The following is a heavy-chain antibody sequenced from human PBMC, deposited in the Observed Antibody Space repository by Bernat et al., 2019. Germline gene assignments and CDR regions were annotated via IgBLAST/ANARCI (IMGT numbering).Heavy chain of an antibody. D-gene: IGHD1-26*01. CDR1: GFTFNNAW. J-gene: IGHJ4*02. CDR3: TTGGWDLRL. V-gene: IGHV3-15*07. CDR2: IKSKTDGETT. Sequence: EVQLVESGGGSVKPGGSLRLSCAASGFTFNNAWMNWVRQASGKGLEWVGRIKSKTDGETTDYAAPVKGRFTISREDSKNTLYLQMNSLKTEDSAVYFCTTGGWDLRLWGQGTLVTVSS.